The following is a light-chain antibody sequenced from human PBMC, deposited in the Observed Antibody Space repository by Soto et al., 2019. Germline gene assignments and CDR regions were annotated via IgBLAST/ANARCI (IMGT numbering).Light chain of an antibody. CDR1: SSDVGGYNY. Sequence: QSALNQPASVSGSPGQSITISCTGTSSDVGGYNYVSRYQQHPGKAPKLMIYEVSNRPSGVSNRFSGSKSGNTASLTISGLQAEDEADYYCSSYTSSSTYVFGTGTKVTVL. V-gene: IGLV2-14*01. CDR2: EVS. J-gene: IGLJ1*01. CDR3: SSYTSSSTYV.